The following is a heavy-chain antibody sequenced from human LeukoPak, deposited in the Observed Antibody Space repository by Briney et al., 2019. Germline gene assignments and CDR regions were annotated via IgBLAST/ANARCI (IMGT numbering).Heavy chain of an antibody. CDR2: ITGSSTYI. D-gene: IGHD4-11*01. J-gene: IGHJ5*02. CDR3: ARDLTVTSPCWFDL. CDR1: GFTFSRYT. V-gene: IGHV3-21*01. Sequence: PGGSLRLSCAVSGFTFSRYTMNWVRQAPGKGLGWVSSITGSSTYIYYAGSVKGRFTISRDNAKNSLYLQMNNLGAEDTAVYYCARDLTVTSPCWFDLWGQGTLVTVSS.